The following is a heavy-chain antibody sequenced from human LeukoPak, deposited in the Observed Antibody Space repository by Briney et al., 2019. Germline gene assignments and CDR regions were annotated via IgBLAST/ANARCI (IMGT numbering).Heavy chain of an antibody. D-gene: IGHD3-9*01. CDR3: ARGRGYDILTAYDTGNSFDY. V-gene: IGHV1-2*02. CDR2: INPNSGGT. CDR1: GYTFIGYY. J-gene: IGHJ4*02. Sequence: GAAVKDSCKACGYTFIGYYWNWLGQAPGQGGAGMGWINPNSGGTNYAQKCRGSIPIARDTSSSTAYMELSRLRSQDTDVYYWARGRGYDILTAYDTGNSFDYWGQGTLVTVSS.